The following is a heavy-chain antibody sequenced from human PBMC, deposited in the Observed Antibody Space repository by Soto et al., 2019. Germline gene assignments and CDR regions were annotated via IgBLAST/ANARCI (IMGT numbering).Heavy chain of an antibody. J-gene: IGHJ4*02. V-gene: IGHV4-61*01. CDR2: IYYSGST. CDR1: GGSVSSGSYY. CDR3: ARGDYDFWSGYYRGVDY. Sequence: QVQLQESGPGLMKPSETLSLTCTVSGGSVSSGSYYWSWIRQPPGKGLEWIRYIYYSGSTNYNPSLKSRVTISVDTSKNQFSLKLSSVTAADTAVYYCARGDYDFWSGYYRGVDYWGQGTLVTVSS. D-gene: IGHD3-3*01.